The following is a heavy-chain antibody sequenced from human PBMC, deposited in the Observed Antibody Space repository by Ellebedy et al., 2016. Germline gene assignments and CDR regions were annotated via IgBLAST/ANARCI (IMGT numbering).Heavy chain of an antibody. J-gene: IGHJ6*02. Sequence: GESLKISXAASGFMFEDYAMNWVRQVPGTGLEWVSTISGSGGNTYYAGSVKGRFTISRDNSKNTLYLQMNSLSAEDTAVYYCARAPVAAANYYYYGMDVWGQGTTVTVSS. D-gene: IGHD2-2*01. V-gene: IGHV3-23*01. CDR1: GFMFEDYA. CDR2: ISGSGGNT. CDR3: ARAPVAAANYYYYGMDV.